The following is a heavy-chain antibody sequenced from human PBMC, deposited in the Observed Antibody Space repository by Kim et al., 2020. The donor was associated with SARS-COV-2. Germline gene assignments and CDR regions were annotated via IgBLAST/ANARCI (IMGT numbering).Heavy chain of an antibody. CDR2: IYYSGST. Sequence: SETLSLTCTVSGGSISSYYWSWIRQPPGKGLEWIGYIYYSGSTNYNPSLKSRVTISVDTSKNQFSLKLSSVTAADPAVYYRARGYKRWLQSRDYYYGMDVWGQGTTVTVSS. CDR3: ARGYKRWLQSRDYYYGMDV. CDR1: GGSISSYY. J-gene: IGHJ6*02. V-gene: IGHV4-59*01. D-gene: IGHD5-12*01.